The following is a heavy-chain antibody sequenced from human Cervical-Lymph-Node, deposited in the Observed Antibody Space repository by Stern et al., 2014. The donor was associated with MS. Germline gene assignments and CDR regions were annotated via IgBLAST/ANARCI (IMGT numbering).Heavy chain of an antibody. CDR3: ARAWHGGTVSTITAFDV. Sequence: VQLEESGAEVKKPGSSVKVSCKASGGTFSSYAISWVRQAPGQGLEWMGWIIPIFVTANNAQKFQGRVTITADKSTSTAYMELSSLTSEDTAIYYCARAWHGGTVSTITAFDVWGQGTMVTVSS. J-gene: IGHJ3*01. V-gene: IGHV1-69*06. CDR1: GGTFSSYA. CDR2: IIPIFVTA. D-gene: IGHD5/OR15-5a*01.